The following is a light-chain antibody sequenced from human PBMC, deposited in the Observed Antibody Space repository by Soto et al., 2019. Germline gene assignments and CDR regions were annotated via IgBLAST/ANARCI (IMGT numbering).Light chain of an antibody. V-gene: IGKV3-20*01. Sequence: EIVLTQSPGTLSLSPGERATLSCRASQSVSSSYLAWYQQKPGQAPRLLIYGASSRATGIPDRFSGSGSGXXXXXXISRLEPEDFAVYYCQQYGSSPPLTFGGGTKVEIK. CDR3: QQYGSSPPLT. CDR1: QSVSSSY. J-gene: IGKJ4*01. CDR2: GAS.